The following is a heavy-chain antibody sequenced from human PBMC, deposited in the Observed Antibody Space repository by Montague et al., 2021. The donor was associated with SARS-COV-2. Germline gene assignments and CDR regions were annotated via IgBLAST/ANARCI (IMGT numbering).Heavy chain of an antibody. Sequence: SETLSLTCAVYGGSFSGYYWSWIRQPPGKGLEWIGEINHSGSTSYNPSLKSRVTISVDTSKNQFSLKLSSVTAVDTAVYYCARGRGCSGGSCYSEWDPYYYYGMDVWGQGTTVTVSS. CDR2: INHSGST. V-gene: IGHV4-34*01. J-gene: IGHJ6*02. CDR3: ARGRGCSGGSCYSEWDPYYYYGMDV. D-gene: IGHD2-15*01. CDR1: GGSFSGYY.